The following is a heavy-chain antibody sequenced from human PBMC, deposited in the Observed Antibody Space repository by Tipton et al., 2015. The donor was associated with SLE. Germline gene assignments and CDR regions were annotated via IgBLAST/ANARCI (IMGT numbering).Heavy chain of an antibody. CDR3: AREHISSLRDAFEV. J-gene: IGHJ3*01. Sequence: LRLSCTVSGGSVGNYYWSWIRQSPGKGLEWIGYIHYTGSTEYNPSLKSRVTISVDTSKNQFNLKLRSVTVVDTAMYYCAREHISSLRDAFEVWGQGTKVTVS. V-gene: IGHV4-59*02. CDR2: IHYTGST. CDR1: GGSVGNYY. D-gene: IGHD2-15*01.